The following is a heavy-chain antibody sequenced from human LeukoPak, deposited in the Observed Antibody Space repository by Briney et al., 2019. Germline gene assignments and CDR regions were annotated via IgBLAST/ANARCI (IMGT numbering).Heavy chain of an antibody. CDR1: GGSISSSSYY. V-gene: IGHV4-39*07. CDR2: IYYSGST. Sequence: SETLSLTCTVSGGSISSSSYYWGWIRQPPGKGLEWIGSIYYSGSTYYNPSLKSRVTISVDTSKNQFSLKLSSVTAADTAVYYCARGGGYCSYWGQGTLVTVSS. D-gene: IGHD2-15*01. J-gene: IGHJ4*02. CDR3: ARGGGYCSY.